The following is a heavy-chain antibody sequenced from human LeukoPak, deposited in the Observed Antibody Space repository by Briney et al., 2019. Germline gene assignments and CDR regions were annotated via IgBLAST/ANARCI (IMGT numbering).Heavy chain of an antibody. D-gene: IGHD3-22*01. V-gene: IGHV3-66*01. CDR3: ARGSDYYDSSGYLFRADAFDI. CDR1: GFTVSSNY. J-gene: IGHJ3*02. Sequence: GGSLRLSCAASGFTVSSNYMSWVRQAPGKGLEWVSVIYSGGSTYYADSVKGRFTISRDNSKNTLYLQMNSLRAEDTAVYYCARGSDYYDSSGYLFRADAFDIWGQGTMVTVSS. CDR2: IYSGGST.